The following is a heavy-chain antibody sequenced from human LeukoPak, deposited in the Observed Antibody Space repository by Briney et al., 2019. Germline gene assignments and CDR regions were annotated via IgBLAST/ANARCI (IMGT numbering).Heavy chain of an antibody. D-gene: IGHD5-24*01. CDR1: GGSINNGGYY. CDR3: ASNRDGYNSFDY. CDR2: IYYSGSS. V-gene: IGHV4-31*03. J-gene: IGHJ4*02. Sequence: SQTLSLTCTVSGGSINNGGYYWSCIRQHPGKGLEWIGYIYYSGSSYYNPSLRSRVTISVDTSKNHFSLKLSSVTAADTAVYYCASNRDGYNSFDYSGQGTLVTVSS.